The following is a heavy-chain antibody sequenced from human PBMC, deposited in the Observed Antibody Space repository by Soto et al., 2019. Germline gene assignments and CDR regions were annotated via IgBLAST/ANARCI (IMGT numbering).Heavy chain of an antibody. CDR3: AKDPPWTVGPLAMDV. V-gene: IGHV3-23*01. J-gene: IGHJ6*02. Sequence: PGGSLRLSCVASGFTFSTHAMSWVRQVPGKGLEWVSTFSGSGVNIYYGESVKGRFTISRDYPKNTLYLDMNSLRVEDTAVYYCAKDPPWTVGPLAMDVWGQGTTVTV. CDR1: GFTFSTHA. CDR2: FSGSGVNI. D-gene: IGHD2-2*01.